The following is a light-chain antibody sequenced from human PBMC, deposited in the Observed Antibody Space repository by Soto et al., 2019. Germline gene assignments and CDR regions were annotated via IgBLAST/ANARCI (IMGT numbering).Light chain of an antibody. CDR3: QQGYSTPYT. CDR2: AAS. CDR1: QSTSIY. Sequence: DIQMTQSPSSLSASVGDRVTITCRAGQSTSIYVNWYQQKPGKAPKLLIYAASSLQSGVPSRFSGSESGTDFTLTISSLQPKDFANYYCQQGYSTPYTFGQGTKLEIK. J-gene: IGKJ2*01. V-gene: IGKV1-39*01.